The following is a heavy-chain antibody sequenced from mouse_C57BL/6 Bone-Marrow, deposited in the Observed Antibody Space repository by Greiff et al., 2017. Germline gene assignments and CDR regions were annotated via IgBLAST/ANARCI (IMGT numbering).Heavy chain of an antibody. J-gene: IGHJ4*01. CDR1: GYTFTSYW. Sequence: VQLQQPGAELVKPGASVKMSCKASGYTFTSYWITWVKQRPGQGLEWIGDIYPGSGSTNYNEKFKSKATLTVDTSSSTADMQLSSLTSEDSAVYYCARKRGLRHGMDYWGQGTSVTVSS. D-gene: IGHD2-4*01. CDR2: IYPGSGST. V-gene: IGHV1-55*01. CDR3: ARKRGLRHGMDY.